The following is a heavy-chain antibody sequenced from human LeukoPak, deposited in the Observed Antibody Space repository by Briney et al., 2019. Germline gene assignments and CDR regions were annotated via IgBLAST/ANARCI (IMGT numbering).Heavy chain of an antibody. Sequence: PSETLSLTCTVSGGSISSGGYYWSWIRQHPGKGLEWIGYIYYSGSTYYNPSLKSRVTISVDTSKNQFSLKLSSVTAADTAVYYCARYAPLEEDIWGQGTMVTVSS. CDR2: IYYSGST. J-gene: IGHJ3*02. V-gene: IGHV4-31*03. D-gene: IGHD3-16*01. CDR1: GGSISSGGYY. CDR3: ARYAPLEEDI.